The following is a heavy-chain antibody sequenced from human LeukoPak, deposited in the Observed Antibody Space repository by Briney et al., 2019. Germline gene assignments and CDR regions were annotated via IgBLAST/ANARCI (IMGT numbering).Heavy chain of an antibody. CDR3: ARFGSSWYYFDY. D-gene: IGHD6-13*01. V-gene: IGHV3-33*01. CDR1: GFTFSSYS. CDR2: IWYDGSNK. J-gene: IGHJ4*02. Sequence: GGSLRLSCAASGFTFSSYSMHWVRQAPGKGLEWVAVIWYDGSNKYYADSVKGRFTISRDNSKNTLYLQMNSLRAEDTAVYYCARFGSSWYYFDYWGQGTLVTVSS.